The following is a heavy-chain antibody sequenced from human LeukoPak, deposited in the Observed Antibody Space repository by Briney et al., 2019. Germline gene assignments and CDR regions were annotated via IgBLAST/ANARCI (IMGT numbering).Heavy chain of an antibody. Sequence: PGGSLRLSCAASGFTFSSYAMSWVRQATGKGLEWVSSINDSGDSTYYADSVKGRSTISRDNSKNTLYLLMNNLRAEDTAIFYCATAYCSSTSCPTWGQGTLVTVSS. CDR3: ATAYCSSTSCPT. V-gene: IGHV3-23*01. CDR2: INDSGDST. D-gene: IGHD2-2*01. J-gene: IGHJ5*02. CDR1: GFTFSSYA.